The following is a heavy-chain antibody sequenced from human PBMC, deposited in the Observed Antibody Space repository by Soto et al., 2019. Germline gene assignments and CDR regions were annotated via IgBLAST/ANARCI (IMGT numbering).Heavy chain of an antibody. J-gene: IGHJ4*02. CDR3: ARDLGYCSSTSCYGFR. D-gene: IGHD2-2*01. V-gene: IGHV1-3*01. Sequence: ASVKVSCKASGYTFTSYAMHWVRQAPGQRLEWMGWINAGNGNTKYSQEFQGRVTITRDTSASTAYMELSSLRSEDTAVYYCARDLGYCSSTSCYGFRWGQGPLVTVSS. CDR2: INAGNGNT. CDR1: GYTFTSYA.